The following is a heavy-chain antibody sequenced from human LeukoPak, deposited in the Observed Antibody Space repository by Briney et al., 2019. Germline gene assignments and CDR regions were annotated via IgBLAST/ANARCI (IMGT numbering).Heavy chain of an antibody. J-gene: IGHJ4*02. CDR1: GGSFSGYY. CDR2: IYYSGST. CDR3: ARGPHSSGWF. D-gene: IGHD6-19*01. Sequence: KPSETLSLTCAVYGGSFSGYYWSWIRQPPGKGLEWIGYIYYSGSTNYNPSLKSRVTISVDTSKNQFSLKLSSVTAADTAVYYCARGPHSSGWFWGQGTLVTVSS. V-gene: IGHV4-59*01.